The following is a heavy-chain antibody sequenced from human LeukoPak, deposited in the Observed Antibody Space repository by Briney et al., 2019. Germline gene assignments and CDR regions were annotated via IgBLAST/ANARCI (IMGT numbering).Heavy chain of an antibody. J-gene: IGHJ4*02. CDR3: ARDHFGARIHDY. V-gene: IGHV4-59*01. Sequence: SETLSLTCTVSGGSISSYYWSWIRQPPGKGLEWIGYIYYSGSTNYNPSLKSRVTISVDTSKNQFSLKLSSVTAADTAVYYCARDHFGARIHDYLGQGTLVTVSS. D-gene: IGHD3-3*01. CDR2: IYYSGST. CDR1: GGSISSYY.